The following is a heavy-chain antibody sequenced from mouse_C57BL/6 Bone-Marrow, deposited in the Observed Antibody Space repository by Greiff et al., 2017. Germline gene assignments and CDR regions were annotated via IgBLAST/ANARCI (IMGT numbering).Heavy chain of an antibody. V-gene: IGHV1-50*01. CDR1: GYTFTSYW. J-gene: IGHJ1*03. D-gene: IGHD2-3*01. CDR3: ARSGGYYKVWYFDV. Sequence: QVQLQQPGAELVKPGASVKLSCKASGYTFTSYWMQWVKQRPGQGLEWIGEIDPSDSYTNYNQKFKGKATLTVDTSSSTADMQLSSLTSEDSAVYYCARSGGYYKVWYFDVWGTGTTVTVSS. CDR2: IDPSDSYT.